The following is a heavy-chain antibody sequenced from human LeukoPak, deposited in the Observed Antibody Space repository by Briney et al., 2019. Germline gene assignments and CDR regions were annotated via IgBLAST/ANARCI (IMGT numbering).Heavy chain of an antibody. V-gene: IGHV4-39*07. CDR1: GDSISSTSYY. D-gene: IGHD4-11*01. CDR2: VYSGNT. J-gene: IGHJ4*02. Sequence: SETLSLTCTVSGDSISSTSYYWGWIRQPPGKGLEWIGGVYSGNTYYNPSLKSRVTISVDTSKNQFSLKLSSVTAADTAVYYCAKMTPVTSFQLLVLDSWGPGTLVTISS. CDR3: AKMTPVTSFQLLVLDS.